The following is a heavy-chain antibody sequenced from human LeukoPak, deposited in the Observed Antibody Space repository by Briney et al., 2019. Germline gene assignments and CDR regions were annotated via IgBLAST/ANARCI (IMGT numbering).Heavy chain of an antibody. CDR3: AGTTTDCSSTSCYAYNWFDP. J-gene: IGHJ5*02. D-gene: IGHD2-2*01. CDR2: IYYSGST. Sequence: SETLSLTCTVSGGSISSYYWSWIRQPPGKGLEWIGYIYYSGSTNYNPSLKSRVTISVDTSKNQFSLKLSSVTAAGTAVYYCAGTTTDCSSTSCYAYNWFDPWGQGTLVTVSS. V-gene: IGHV4-59*01. CDR1: GGSISSYY.